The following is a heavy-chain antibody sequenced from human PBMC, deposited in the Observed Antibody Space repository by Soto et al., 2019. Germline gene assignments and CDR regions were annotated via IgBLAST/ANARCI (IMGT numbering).Heavy chain of an antibody. Sequence: EVQLLESGGGLVQPGGSLRLSCAASGFTFSSYAMSWVRQAPGKGLEWVSAISGSGGSTYYADSVKGRFTISRDNSKNTLYLQMNGLRAEDTAVYYCAKRGAAASYYYYYGMDVWGQGTTVTVSS. J-gene: IGHJ6*02. CDR1: GFTFSSYA. V-gene: IGHV3-23*01. CDR3: AKRGAAASYYYYYGMDV. D-gene: IGHD6-13*01. CDR2: ISGSGGST.